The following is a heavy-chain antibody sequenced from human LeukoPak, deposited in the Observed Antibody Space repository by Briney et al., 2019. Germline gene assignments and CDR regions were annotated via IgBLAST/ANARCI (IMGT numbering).Heavy chain of an antibody. J-gene: IGHJ4*02. CDR1: GYTFTGYY. Sequence: ASVKVSCKASGYTFTGYYMRWVRQAPGQGLEWVGRINPNSGGTNYAQKFQGRVTMTRDTSISTAYMELSRLRSDDTAVYYCARPYRGVHFDYWGQGTLVTVSS. D-gene: IGHD3-10*01. CDR3: ARPYRGVHFDY. V-gene: IGHV1-2*06. CDR2: INPNSGGT.